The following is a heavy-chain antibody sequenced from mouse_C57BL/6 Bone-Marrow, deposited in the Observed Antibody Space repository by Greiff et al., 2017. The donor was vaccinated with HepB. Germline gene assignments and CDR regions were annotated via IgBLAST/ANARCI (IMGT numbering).Heavy chain of an antibody. D-gene: IGHD1-1*01. J-gene: IGHJ1*03. CDR2: IYPGSGST. CDR3: AAYGSSYVRYFDV. V-gene: IGHV1-55*01. Sequence: VKQRPGQGLEWIGDIYPGSGSTNYNEKFKSKATLTVDTSSSTAYMQLSSLTSEDSAVYYCAAYGSSYVRYFDVWGTGTTVTVSS.